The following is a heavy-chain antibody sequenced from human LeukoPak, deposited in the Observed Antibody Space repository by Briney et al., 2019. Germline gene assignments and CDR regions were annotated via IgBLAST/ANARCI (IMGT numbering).Heavy chain of an antibody. CDR2: ISGSGGST. D-gene: IGHD3-9*01. CDR3: AKGRYFDWPYDAFDI. V-gene: IGHV3-23*01. CDR1: DFTFIGSA. Sequence: GGSLRLSCAASDFTFIGSAIHWVRQAPGKGLEWVSAISGSGGSTYYADSVKGRFTISRDNSKNTLYLQMNSLRAEDTAVYYCAKGRYFDWPYDAFDIWGQGTMVTVSS. J-gene: IGHJ3*02.